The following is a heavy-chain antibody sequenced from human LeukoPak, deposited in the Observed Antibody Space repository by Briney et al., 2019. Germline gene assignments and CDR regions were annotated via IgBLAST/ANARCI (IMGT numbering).Heavy chain of an antibody. CDR1: GFTFSSYG. V-gene: IGHV3-30*03. D-gene: IGHD6-13*01. J-gene: IGHJ4*02. CDR2: ISYDGSNK. CDR3: ADPTAAAGGY. Sequence: GRSLRLSCAASGFTFSSYGMHWVRQAPGKGLEWVAVISYDGSNKYYADSVKGRFTISRDNSKNTLHLQMNSLRAEDTAVYYCADPTAAAGGYWGQGTLVTVSS.